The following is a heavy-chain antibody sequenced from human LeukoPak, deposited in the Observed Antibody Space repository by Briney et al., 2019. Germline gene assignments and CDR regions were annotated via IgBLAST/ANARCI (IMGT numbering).Heavy chain of an antibody. J-gene: IGHJ4*02. V-gene: IGHV4-34*01. CDR3: ARYNWNVPGDY. CDR2: INHSGST. Sequence: PSETLSLTCTVSGGSISSYYWSWIRQPPGKGLEWIGEINHSGSTNYNPSLKSRVTISVDTSKNQFSLKLSSVTAADTAVYYCARYNWNVPGDYWGQGTLVTVSS. D-gene: IGHD1-1*01. CDR1: GGSISSYY.